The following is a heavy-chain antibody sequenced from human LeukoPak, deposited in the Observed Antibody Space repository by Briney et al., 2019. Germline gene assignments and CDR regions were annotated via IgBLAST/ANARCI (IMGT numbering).Heavy chain of an antibody. J-gene: IGHJ4*02. D-gene: IGHD5-24*01. CDR3: ARDWVYKIDY. V-gene: IGHV3-74*01. CDR1: GFTFSSYV. CDR2: ISHDGFI. Sequence: GGSLRLSCETAGFTFSSYVMHWVRRTPGKGLVWVSRISHDGFISYADSVKGRFTISRDNAKNTLILQMNSLRAEDTAVCYCARDWVYKIDYWGRGTLVTVSS.